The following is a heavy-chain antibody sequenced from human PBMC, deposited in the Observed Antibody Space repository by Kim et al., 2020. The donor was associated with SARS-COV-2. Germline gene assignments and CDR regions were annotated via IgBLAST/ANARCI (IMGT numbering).Heavy chain of an antibody. CDR2: ISYDGSNK. D-gene: IGHD5-18*01. CDR3: AKDKPSWIQLWLRVDYDYCGMDV. CDR1: GFTFSSYG. Sequence: GGSLRLSCAASGFTFSSYGMHWVRQAPGKGLEWVAVISYDGSNKYYADSVKGRFTISRDNSKNTLYLQMNSLRAEDTAVYYCAKDKPSWIQLWLRVDYDYCGMDVWGQGTMVTVSS. J-gene: IGHJ6*02. V-gene: IGHV3-30*18.